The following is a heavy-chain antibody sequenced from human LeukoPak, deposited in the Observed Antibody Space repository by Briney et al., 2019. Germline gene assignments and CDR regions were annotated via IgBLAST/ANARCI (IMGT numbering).Heavy chain of an antibody. CDR2: INPNRGGT. V-gene: IGHV1-2*02. D-gene: IGHD6-13*01. Sequence: GASLKVSCKASGYTFTGYYMHWVRQAPGQGRKWMGWINPNRGGTNYAQKFQGRVTITRDTSIRTAYMELSRLRSDDTAVYYCATGGITAAGDYWGQGTLVTVSS. CDR1: GYTFTGYY. CDR3: ATGGITAAGDY. J-gene: IGHJ4*02.